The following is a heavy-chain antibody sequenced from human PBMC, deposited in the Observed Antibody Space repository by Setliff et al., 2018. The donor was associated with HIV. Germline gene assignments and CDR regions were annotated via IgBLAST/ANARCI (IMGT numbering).Heavy chain of an antibody. CDR3: ARAIGHYYDSSGYYLRTYFDH. CDR1: GGAISSYY. Sequence: PSETLSLTCTVSGGAISSYYWSWIRQPPGKGLEWIGYIYYSGSTKYNPSLKSRVTISLDTSRNQFSLKLSSVTAADTAVYYCARAIGHYYDSSGYYLRTYFDHWGQGNLVTV. V-gene: IGHV4-59*01. J-gene: IGHJ4*02. D-gene: IGHD3-22*01. CDR2: IYYSGST.